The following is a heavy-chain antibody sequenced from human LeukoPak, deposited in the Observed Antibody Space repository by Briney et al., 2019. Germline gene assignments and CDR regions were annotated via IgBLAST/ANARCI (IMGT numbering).Heavy chain of an antibody. CDR3: AKDRHAPGRYCSSTICFPFDP. CDR1: GFTFSSYS. V-gene: IGHV3-21*04. CDR2: ISSSSSYI. D-gene: IGHD2-2*01. J-gene: IGHJ5*02. Sequence: PGGSLRLSCAASGFTFSSYSMNWVRQAPGKGLEWVSSISSSSSYIYYADSVKGRFTFSRDNSKSTLYLQMNSLRAEDTAVYYCAKDRHAPGRYCSSTICFPFDPWGQGTLVTVSS.